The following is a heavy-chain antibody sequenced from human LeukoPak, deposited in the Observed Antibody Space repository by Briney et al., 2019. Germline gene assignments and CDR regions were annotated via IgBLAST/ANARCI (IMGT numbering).Heavy chain of an antibody. CDR2: INPNSGGT. J-gene: IGHJ3*01. V-gene: IGHV1-2*02. CDR1: GYTFTGYY. CDR3: ATNMAYCGGDCYPYDAFDV. D-gene: IGHD2-21*02. Sequence: ASVKVSCKASGYTFTGYYMHWVRQAPGQGLEWMGWINPNSGGTNYAQKFQGRVTMTRDTSISTAYMELSRLRSDDTAVYYCATNMAYCGGDCYPYDAFDVWGRGTMVTVSS.